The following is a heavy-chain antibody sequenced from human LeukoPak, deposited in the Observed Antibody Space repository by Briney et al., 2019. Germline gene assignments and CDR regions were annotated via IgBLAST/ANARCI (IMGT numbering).Heavy chain of an antibody. Sequence: GGSLRLSCAASGFTFSNYYMNWVRQAPGKGLEWVSSISSSSSYIYYADSVKGRFTISRDNAKNSLYLQMSSLRAEDTAVYYCARTYCRGGSCYSGDAFDIWGQGTMVTVSS. CDR1: GFTFSNYY. CDR2: ISSSSSYI. J-gene: IGHJ3*02. D-gene: IGHD2-15*01. CDR3: ARTYCRGGSCYSGDAFDI. V-gene: IGHV3-21*01.